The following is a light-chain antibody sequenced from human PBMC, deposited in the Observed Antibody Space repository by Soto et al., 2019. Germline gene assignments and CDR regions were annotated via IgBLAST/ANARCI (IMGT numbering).Light chain of an antibody. CDR2: EVS. V-gene: IGLV2-8*01. J-gene: IGLJ1*01. CDR1: SSDVGGYNY. Sequence: QSALTQPPSASGSPGQSVTISCSGTSSDVGGYNYVSWYQQHPGKAPKLMIYEVSKRPSGVPDRFSGSKSGNTASLTVSGLQADDEAHSYCSSYGGSSNPYVFGTGTKLTVL. CDR3: SSYGGSSNPYV.